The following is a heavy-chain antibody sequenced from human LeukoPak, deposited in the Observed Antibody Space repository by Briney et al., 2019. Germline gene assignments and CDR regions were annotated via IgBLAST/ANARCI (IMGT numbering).Heavy chain of an antibody. V-gene: IGHV1-18*01. CDR3: ARDLVRSEHLVEWELGGFWFDP. Sequence: ASVKVSCKASGYTFITYDITWVRQAPGQGLEWMGWISANNGNTIYAQKLQGRVTMTTDTSTSTAYMELRSLRSDDTAVYYCARDLVRSEHLVEWELGGFWFDPWGQGTLVTVSS. J-gene: IGHJ5*02. CDR1: GYTFITYD. D-gene: IGHD1-26*01. CDR2: ISANNGNT.